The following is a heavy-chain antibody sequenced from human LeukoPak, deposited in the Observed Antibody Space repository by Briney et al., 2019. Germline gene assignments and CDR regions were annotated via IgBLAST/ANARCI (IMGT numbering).Heavy chain of an antibody. CDR3: AREGGTVTTSDY. D-gene: IGHD4-17*01. CDR2: IYYSGST. Sequence: LRLSCAASGFTFSSYAMSWVRQPPGKGLEWIGYIYYSGSTYYNPSLKSRVTISVDTSKNQFSLKLSSVTAADTAVYYCAREGGTVTTSDYWGQGTLVTVSS. CDR1: GFTFSSYA. J-gene: IGHJ4*02. V-gene: IGHV4-30-4*08.